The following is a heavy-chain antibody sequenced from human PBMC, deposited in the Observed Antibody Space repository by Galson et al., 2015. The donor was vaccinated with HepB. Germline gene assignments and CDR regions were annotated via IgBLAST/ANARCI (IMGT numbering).Heavy chain of an antibody. V-gene: IGHV3-15*01. CDR1: GFAFNNAW. J-gene: IGHJ5*02. Sequence: SLRLSCAAPGFAFNNAWMNWVRQAPGKGLEWVGRIKSKTDGGTTEYAAPVKGRFAISRDDSRNTLYLQMHSLKTDDTAVYYCTTDVYFSSYWSWLDPWGQGTLVTVSS. CDR2: IKSKTDGGTT. CDR3: TTDVYFSSYWSWLDP. D-gene: IGHD2-2*01.